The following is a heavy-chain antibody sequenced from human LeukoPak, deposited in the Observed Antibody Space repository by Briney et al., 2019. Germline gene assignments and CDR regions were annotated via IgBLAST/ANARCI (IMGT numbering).Heavy chain of an antibody. CDR2: ISSRSSTI. J-gene: IGHJ4*02. Sequence: GGSLRLSCAASGFTFHFYCMTWVRQAPGKGLEWVSYISSRSSTIHYTDSVKGPFTVSRDNAKNTLNRQMIGQRDKDAAAYCCARGEDYWGQGTLVTGSS. CDR3: ARGEDY. V-gene: IGHV3-48*02. CDR1: GFTFHFYC.